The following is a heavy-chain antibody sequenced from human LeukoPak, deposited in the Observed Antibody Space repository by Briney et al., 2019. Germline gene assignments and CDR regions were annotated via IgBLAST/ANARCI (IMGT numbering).Heavy chain of an antibody. CDR2: ISSSGSTI. CDR1: GFNFGSYS. J-gene: IGHJ6*03. D-gene: IGHD6-19*01. V-gene: IGHV3-48*03. Sequence: GGSLRLSCAASGFNFGSYSMTWVRQAPGKGLEWVSYISSSGSTIYYADSVKGRFTISRDNAKNSLYLQMNSLRAEDTAVYYCARGSSGWYGYYYYYMDVWGKGTTVTISS. CDR3: ARGSSGWYGYYYYYMDV.